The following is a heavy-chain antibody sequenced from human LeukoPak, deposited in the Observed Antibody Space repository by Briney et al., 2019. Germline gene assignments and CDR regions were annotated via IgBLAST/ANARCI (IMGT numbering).Heavy chain of an antibody. J-gene: IGHJ4*02. CDR3: ARGPPYSSGWYVIDY. Sequence: GGSLRLSCAASGFTFSSYNMNWVRQAPGKGLEWVSSISSSSSYIYYADSVKGRFTISRDNAKNSLYLQMNSLRAEDTAVYYCARGPPYSSGWYVIDYWGQGTLVTVSS. V-gene: IGHV3-21*01. D-gene: IGHD6-19*01. CDR1: GFTFSSYN. CDR2: ISSSSSYI.